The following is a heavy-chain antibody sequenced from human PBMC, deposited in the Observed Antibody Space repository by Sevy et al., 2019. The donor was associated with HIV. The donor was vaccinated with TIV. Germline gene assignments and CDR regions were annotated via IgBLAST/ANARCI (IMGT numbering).Heavy chain of an antibody. CDR1: GFTFRDYF. D-gene: IGHD3-22*01. V-gene: IGHV3-11*06. J-gene: IGHJ4*02. CDR3: ARPGDWGSESSGWDFYY. Sequence: GGSLRLSCGASGFTFRDYFMNWIRQAPGKGLEWVSYISPSGNYAYYADSVKGRFTISRDNAKNAQYLEMSSLRSEDTAIYYCARPGDWGSESSGWDFYYWGQGILVTVSS. CDR2: ISPSGNYA.